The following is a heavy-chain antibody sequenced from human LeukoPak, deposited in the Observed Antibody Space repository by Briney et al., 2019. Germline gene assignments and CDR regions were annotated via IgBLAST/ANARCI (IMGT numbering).Heavy chain of an antibody. Sequence: GGSLRLSCAASGFTFSSYAMSWVRQAPGKGLEWVSAISGSGGSTYYADSVKGRSTISRDNSKNTLYLQMNSLRAEDTAVYYCAKDRSYYYDSSGYYYFDYWGQGTLVTVSS. D-gene: IGHD3-22*01. CDR1: GFTFSSYA. CDR3: AKDRSYYYDSSGYYYFDY. CDR2: ISGSGGST. V-gene: IGHV3-23*01. J-gene: IGHJ4*02.